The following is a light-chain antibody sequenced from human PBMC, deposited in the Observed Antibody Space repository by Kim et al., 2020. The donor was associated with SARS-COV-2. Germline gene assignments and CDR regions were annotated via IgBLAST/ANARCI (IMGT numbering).Light chain of an antibody. CDR3: QAWDRRTVV. J-gene: IGLJ2*01. CDR2: QDS. Sequence: SYELTQPPSVSVSPGQTASITCSGDKLGDKYACWYQQKPGQSPVLVIYQDSKRPSGIPERFSGSHSGNTATLPISGTQALDEADYYCQAWDRRTVVFGGG. CDR1: KLGDKY. V-gene: IGLV3-1*01.